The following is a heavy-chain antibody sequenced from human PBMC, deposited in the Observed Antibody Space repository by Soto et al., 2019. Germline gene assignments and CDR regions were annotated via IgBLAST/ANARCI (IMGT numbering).Heavy chain of an antibody. CDR2: INHSGST. D-gene: IGHD5-18*01. CDR1: GGSLSGYY. J-gene: IGHJ6*02. Sequence: SETLSLTCAVYGGSLSGYYWSWIRQPPGKGLEWIGEINHSGSTNYNPSLKSRVTISVDTSKNQFSLKLSSVTAADTAVYYCAGGLLFEYYYYYYGMDVWGPGTTVTGSS. CDR3: AGGLLFEYYYYYYGMDV. V-gene: IGHV4-34*01.